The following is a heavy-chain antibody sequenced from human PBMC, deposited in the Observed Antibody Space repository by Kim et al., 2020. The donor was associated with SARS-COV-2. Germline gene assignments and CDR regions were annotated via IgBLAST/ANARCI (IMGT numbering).Heavy chain of an antibody. CDR2: ICYSGTT. V-gene: IGHV4-31*03. Sequence: SETLSLTCTVSGGSVHSADYYWSWIRQYPGKGLEWIGYICYSGTTYYNPSLKSRLVISVDTSKNQFSLNLRSVTAADTAVYYCARKLDNGAYHFDYWGRGILVTVSS. J-gene: IGHJ4*02. CDR1: GGSVHSADYY. D-gene: IGHD4-17*01. CDR3: ARKLDNGAYHFDY.